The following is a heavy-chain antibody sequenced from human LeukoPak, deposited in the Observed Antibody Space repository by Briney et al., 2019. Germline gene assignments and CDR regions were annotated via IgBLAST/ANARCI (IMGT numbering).Heavy chain of an antibody. V-gene: IGHV3-7*03. CDR1: GFTFSSYW. CDR3: ARDSEGALDY. Sequence: GGSLRLSCAASGFTFSSYWMTWVRLAPGKGLEWVANINQDGSEKYYVDSVKGRFTISRDNAKNSLYLQMNSLRAEDTAVYYCARDSEGALDYWGQGTLVTVSS. CDR2: INQDGSEK. J-gene: IGHJ4*02. D-gene: IGHD1-26*01.